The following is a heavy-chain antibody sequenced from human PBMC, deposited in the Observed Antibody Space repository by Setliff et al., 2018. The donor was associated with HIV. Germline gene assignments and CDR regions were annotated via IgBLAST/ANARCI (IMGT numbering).Heavy chain of an antibody. CDR2: LYHSGSP. CDR3: ARVDWGYSSNWSIDY. CDR1: GDSISSHS. Sequence: TSETLSLTCTVSGDSISSHSWSWIRQPPGKGLEWIGTLYHSGSPIYNSSLKSRVTISGDPSNNQLSLSLSSVTAADTAVYHCARVDWGYSSNWSIDYWGQGMLVTVSS. D-gene: IGHD6-13*01. V-gene: IGHV4-59*11. J-gene: IGHJ4*02.